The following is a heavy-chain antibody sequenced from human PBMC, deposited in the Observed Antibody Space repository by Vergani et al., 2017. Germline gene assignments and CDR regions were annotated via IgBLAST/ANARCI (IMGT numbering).Heavy chain of an antibody. V-gene: IGHV4-39*01. CDR3: ARLEYSSIWYFDY. J-gene: IGHJ4*02. Sequence: QLQLQESGPGLVKPSETLSLTCTVSGGSISSSSYYWGWIRQPPGKGLEWIGSIYYSGSTYYNPSLKSRVTISVDTSKNQFSLKLSSVTAADTAVYYCARLEYSSIWYFDYWGQGTLVTVSS. D-gene: IGHD6-13*01. CDR1: GGSISSSSYY. CDR2: IYYSGST.